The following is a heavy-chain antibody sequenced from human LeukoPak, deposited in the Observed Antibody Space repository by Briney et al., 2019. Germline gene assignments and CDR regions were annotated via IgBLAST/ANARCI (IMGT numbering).Heavy chain of an antibody. Sequence: SVKVSCKASGGTFSSYAISWVRQAPGQGLEWMGRIIPILGIANYAQKFQGRVTITADKSTSTAYMELSSLRSEDTAVYYCARDPGSGSYYNWGQGTLVTVSS. D-gene: IGHD1-26*01. CDR3: ARDPGSGSYYN. CDR1: GGTFSSYA. V-gene: IGHV1-69*04. CDR2: IIPILGIA. J-gene: IGHJ4*02.